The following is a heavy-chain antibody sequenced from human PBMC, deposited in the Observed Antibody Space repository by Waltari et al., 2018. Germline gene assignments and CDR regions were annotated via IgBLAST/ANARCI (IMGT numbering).Heavy chain of an antibody. V-gene: IGHV3-30*02. CDR2: IRYDGSNK. CDR3: ASSGSYYWGFDY. CDR1: GFTFSSFG. Sequence: QVQLVESGGGVVQPGGSLSLSWAAAGFTFSSFGLPWVRQAPGKGLEWVAFIRYDGSNKYYADSVKGRFTISRDNSKNTLYLQMNSLRAEDTAVYYCASSGSYYWGFDYWGQGTLVTVSS. J-gene: IGHJ4*02. D-gene: IGHD1-26*01.